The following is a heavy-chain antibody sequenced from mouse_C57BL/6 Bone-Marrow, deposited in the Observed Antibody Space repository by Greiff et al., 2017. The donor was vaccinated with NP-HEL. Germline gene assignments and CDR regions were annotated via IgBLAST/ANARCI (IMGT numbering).Heavy chain of an antibody. Sequence: VKVVESGPELVKPGASVKISCKASGYAFSSSWMNWVKQRPGKGLEWIGRIYPGDGDTNYNGKFKGKATLTADKSSSTAYMQLSSLTSEDSAVYFCARGGDSRFAYWGQGTLVTVSA. D-gene: IGHD3-3*01. CDR2: IYPGDGDT. CDR1: GYAFSSSW. CDR3: ARGGDSRFAY. J-gene: IGHJ3*01. V-gene: IGHV1-82*01.